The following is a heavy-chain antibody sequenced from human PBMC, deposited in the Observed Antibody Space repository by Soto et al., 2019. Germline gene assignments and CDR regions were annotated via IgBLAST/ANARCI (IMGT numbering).Heavy chain of an antibody. Sequence: ASVKVSCKVCGDTLTELSMHWVRQAPGKGLEWMGGFDPEDGETIYAQKFQGRVTMTEDTSTDTAYMELSSLRSEDTAVYYCATSKQNSGSYSPYYYGMDVWGQGTTLTVSS. V-gene: IGHV1-24*01. D-gene: IGHD1-26*01. CDR1: GDTLTELS. J-gene: IGHJ6*02. CDR2: FDPEDGET. CDR3: ATSKQNSGSYSPYYYGMDV.